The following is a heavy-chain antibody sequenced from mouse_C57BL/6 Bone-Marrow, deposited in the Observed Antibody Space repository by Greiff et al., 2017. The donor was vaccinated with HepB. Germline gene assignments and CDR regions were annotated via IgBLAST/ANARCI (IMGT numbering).Heavy chain of an antibody. CDR3: ARHGGYEGFAY. J-gene: IGHJ3*01. CDR2: ISSGGSYT. CDR1: GFTFSSYG. D-gene: IGHD2-2*01. Sequence: EVNVVESGGDLVKPGGSLKLSCAASGFTFSSYGMSWVRQTPDKRLEWVATISSGGSYTYYPDSVKGRFTISRDNAKNTLYLQMSSLKSEDTAMYYCARHGGYEGFAYWGQGTLVTVSA. V-gene: IGHV5-6*01.